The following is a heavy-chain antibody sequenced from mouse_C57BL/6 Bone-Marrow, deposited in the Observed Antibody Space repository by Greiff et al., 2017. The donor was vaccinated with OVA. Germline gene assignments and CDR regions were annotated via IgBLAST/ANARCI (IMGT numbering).Heavy chain of an antibody. J-gene: IGHJ4*01. CDR1: GYAFSSSW. CDR3: ARDHYYGSSSYAMDY. CDR2: IYPGDGDT. D-gene: IGHD1-1*01. Sequence: VQLVESGPELVKPGASVKISCKASGYAFSSSWMNWVKQRPGKGLEWIGRIYPGDGDTNYNGKFKGKATLTADKSSSTAYMQLSSLTSEDSAVYFCARDHYYGSSSYAMDYWGQGTSVTVSS. V-gene: IGHV1-82*01.